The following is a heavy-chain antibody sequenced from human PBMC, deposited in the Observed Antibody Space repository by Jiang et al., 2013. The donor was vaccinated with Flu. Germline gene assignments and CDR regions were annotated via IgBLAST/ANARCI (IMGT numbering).Heavy chain of an antibody. Sequence: PGESLKISCKGSGYSFTAYWIGWVRQMPEKGLEWMGIIYPGGSRTIYNPSFQGQVTISVDKSISTAYLQWSSLKASDTAMYYCTMAADGTFWFDPWGQGTLVTVSS. CDR2: IYPGGSRT. CDR1: GYSFTAYW. CDR3: TMAADGTFWFDP. J-gene: IGHJ5*02. V-gene: IGHV5-51*01. D-gene: IGHD6-13*01.